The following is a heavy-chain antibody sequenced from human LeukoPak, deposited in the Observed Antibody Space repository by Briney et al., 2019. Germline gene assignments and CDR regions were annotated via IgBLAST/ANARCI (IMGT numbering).Heavy chain of an antibody. Sequence: GGSLRLSCVASGFTFSSYAMHWVRQAPGKGLEWVAVISYDGSNKYYADSVKGRFTISRDNSKNTLYLQMNSLRAEDTAVYYCAREDTAWIQLWPMDYWGQGTLVTVSS. CDR2: ISYDGSNK. D-gene: IGHD5-18*01. J-gene: IGHJ4*02. V-gene: IGHV3-30*04. CDR3: AREDTAWIQLWPMDY. CDR1: GFTFSSYA.